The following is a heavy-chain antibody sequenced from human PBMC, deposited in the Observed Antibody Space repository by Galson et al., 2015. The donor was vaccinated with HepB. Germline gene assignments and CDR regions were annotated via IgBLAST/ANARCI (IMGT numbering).Heavy chain of an antibody. J-gene: IGHJ4*01. CDR3: ARDRRGGNYCRSSTSCSYFDY. V-gene: IGHV4-4*07. CDR1: GGSINNYY. D-gene: IGHD1-7*01. Sequence: TLSLTCIVSGGSINNYYWSWIRQSAGKGLEWMGRIYVGGSTSDNPSLKSRITLSADTSKNQLSLKLNPVTAADTAVYYCARDRRGGNYCRSSTSCSYFDYWGHGALVTVSS. CDR2: IYVGGST.